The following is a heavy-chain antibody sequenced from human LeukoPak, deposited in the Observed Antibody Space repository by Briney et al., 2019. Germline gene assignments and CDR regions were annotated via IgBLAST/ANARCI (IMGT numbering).Heavy chain of an antibody. CDR1: GYTFTSYG. V-gene: IGHV1-18*01. D-gene: IGHD3-16*01. CDR3: ARDGQFGGAPRY. Sequence: ASVKVSCKASGYTFTSYGISWVRQAPGQGLEWMGWISAYNGNTNYAQNLQGRLTMTTDTSTSTAYMELWSLRSDDTAVYYCARDGQFGGAPRYWGQGTLVTVSS. CDR2: ISAYNGNT. J-gene: IGHJ4*02.